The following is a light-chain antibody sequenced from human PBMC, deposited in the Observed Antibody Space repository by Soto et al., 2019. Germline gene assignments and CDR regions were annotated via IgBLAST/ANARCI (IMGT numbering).Light chain of an antibody. CDR2: DAS. Sequence: IVFKQSPGTLSLSPGEGATLXXXASQSVSSSYLAWYQQKSGQAPRLLIYDASNRATGTPARFSGSGSGTDFTLTISSLEPEDSAVYYCQQRDGWLTFGGGTKVDIK. J-gene: IGKJ4*01. V-gene: IGKV3-11*01. CDR1: QSVSSSY. CDR3: QQRDGWLT.